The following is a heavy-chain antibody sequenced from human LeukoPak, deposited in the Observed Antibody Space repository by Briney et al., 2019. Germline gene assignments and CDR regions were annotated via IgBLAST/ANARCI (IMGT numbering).Heavy chain of an antibody. Sequence: GGSLRLSCAASGFTFSSYWMHWVRQAPGKGLVWVSRINSDGSSTSYTDSVKGRFTISRDNAKITLYLQMNSLRAEDTAVYYCATARLRSSWFDLWGQGTLDTVSS. CDR2: INSDGSST. V-gene: IGHV3-74*01. D-gene: IGHD3-16*01. CDR1: GFTFSSYW. J-gene: IGHJ5*02. CDR3: ATARLRSSWFDL.